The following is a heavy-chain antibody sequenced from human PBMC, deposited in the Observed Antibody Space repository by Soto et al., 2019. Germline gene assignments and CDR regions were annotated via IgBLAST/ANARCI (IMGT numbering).Heavy chain of an antibody. CDR3: VRDFGRYFRSGYMDV. J-gene: IGHJ6*03. CDR2: INEDSTYI. D-gene: IGHD3-9*01. V-gene: IGHV3-21*02. Sequence: EVRLVESGGGLVKPGGSLRLSCAASGFTFSAFSMNWVRQAPGKGLEWLSSINEDSTYIYFGGSLRGRSTISRDNAKASLYLQIDSLRAEDTAGYYCVRDFGRYFRSGYMDVWGDGATVIVS. CDR1: GFTFSAFS.